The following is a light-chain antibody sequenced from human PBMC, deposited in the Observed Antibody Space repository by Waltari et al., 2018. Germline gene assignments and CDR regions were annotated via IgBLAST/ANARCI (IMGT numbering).Light chain of an antibody. Sequence: DIVMTQSPDSLAVSLGERATINCKSSQSVLYSSNNKNYLAWYQQKPGKPAKLLIYWASTRESGVPDRFSGSGSGTDFTLTISSLQAEDVAVYYCQEYYGTPPDTFGQGTKLEIK. CDR2: WAS. V-gene: IGKV4-1*01. J-gene: IGKJ2*01. CDR3: QEYYGTPPDT. CDR1: QSVLYSSNNKNY.